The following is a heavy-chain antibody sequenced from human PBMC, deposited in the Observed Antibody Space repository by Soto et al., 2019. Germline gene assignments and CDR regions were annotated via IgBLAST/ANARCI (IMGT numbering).Heavy chain of an antibody. CDR1: GFTVSSSY. CDR3: ARGFQSSFGE. CDR2: IYTGGST. J-gene: IGHJ4*02. V-gene: IGHV3-53*01. Sequence: GGSLRLSCAASGFTVSSSYMSWVRQAPGKGLEWVSVIYTGGSTYYADSVKGRFTISRDGSKNTLYLQMNSLRDEDTALYYCARGFQSSFGERGQGTLVTVSS. D-gene: IGHD2-21*01.